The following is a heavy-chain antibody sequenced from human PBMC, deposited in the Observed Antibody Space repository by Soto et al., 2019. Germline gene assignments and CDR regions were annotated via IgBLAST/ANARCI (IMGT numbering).Heavy chain of an antibody. D-gene: IGHD3-10*01. CDR2: IASNGDE. J-gene: IGHJ5*02. Sequence: GGSLRLSCAASGFIFSSHDMHWVRQVTGQGLEWVSGIASNGDEHYSDSVKGRFTISRDNAKNSLDLQMNSLRAGDTAVYYCVKGGARGVSWNWFETWGQGMLVTVSS. V-gene: IGHV3-13*01. CDR1: GFIFSSHD. CDR3: VKGGARGVSWNWFET.